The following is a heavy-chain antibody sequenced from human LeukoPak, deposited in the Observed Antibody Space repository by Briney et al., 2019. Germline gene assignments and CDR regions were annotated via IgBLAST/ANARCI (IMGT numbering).Heavy chain of an antibody. CDR1: GGSISSYY. CDR2: IYYSGST. Sequence: SETLSLTCTVSGGSISSYYWSWIRQPPGKGLEWIGYIYYSGSTNYNPSLKSRVTISVDTSKNQFSLKLSSVTAADTAVYYCARSYYYDSSGYLRGTYYFDYWGQGTLVTVFS. D-gene: IGHD3-22*01. V-gene: IGHV4-59*08. CDR3: ARSYYYDSSGYLRGTYYFDY. J-gene: IGHJ4*02.